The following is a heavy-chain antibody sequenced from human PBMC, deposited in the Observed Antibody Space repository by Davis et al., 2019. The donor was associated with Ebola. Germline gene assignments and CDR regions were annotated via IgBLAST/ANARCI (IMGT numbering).Heavy chain of an antibody. CDR2: IRSKANSYAT. J-gene: IGHJ4*02. D-gene: IGHD6-6*01. CDR3: AKGFAVIAAPFDY. V-gene: IGHV3-73*01. CDR1: GFTFSGSA. Sequence: GGSLRLSCAASGFTFSGSAMHWVRQASGKGLEWVGRIRSKANSYATAYAASVKGRFTISRDDSKNTAYLQMNSLKTEDTAVYYCAKGFAVIAAPFDYWGQGTLVTVSS.